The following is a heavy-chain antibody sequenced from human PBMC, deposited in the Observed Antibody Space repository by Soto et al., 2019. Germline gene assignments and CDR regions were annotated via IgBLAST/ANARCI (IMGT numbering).Heavy chain of an antibody. J-gene: IGHJ4*02. D-gene: IGHD3-16*01. CDR3: TIEGAYPGPDFDY. V-gene: IGHV3-49*04. Sequence: GGSLRLSCNCSGFRFSEHAMTWVRQAPGKGLEWVGFIRNTPYGGTTDYAASVRGRFTISRDYSRDSVYLQMNSLKTDDTAVYYCTIEGAYPGPDFDYWGQGTLVTVSS. CDR1: GFRFSEHA. CDR2: IRNTPYGGTT.